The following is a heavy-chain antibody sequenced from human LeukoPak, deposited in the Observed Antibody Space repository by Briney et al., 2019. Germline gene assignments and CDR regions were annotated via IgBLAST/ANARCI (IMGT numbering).Heavy chain of an antibody. J-gene: IGHJ2*01. V-gene: IGHV3-23*01. CDR3: ARNSIGYCSGANCYSSWYFDL. CDR2: INDGGSNT. CDR1: GFTFRNYA. Sequence: GGSLRLSCAASGFTFRNYAMSWVRQAPGKGLEGVSSINDGGSNTYYADSVKGRFAISRDNSKNTLYVQMNSLRAEDTAVYYCARNSIGYCSGANCYSSWYFDLWGRGNLVTVSS. D-gene: IGHD2-15*01.